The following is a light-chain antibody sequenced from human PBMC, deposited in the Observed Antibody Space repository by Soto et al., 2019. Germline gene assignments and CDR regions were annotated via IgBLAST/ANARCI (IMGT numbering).Light chain of an antibody. CDR1: QSVSSSY. V-gene: IGKV3-20*01. J-gene: IGKJ3*01. Sequence: EIVLTQSPGTLSLSPGERATLSCRASQSVSSSYLAWYQQKPGQAPRLLIYGASSRATGIPDRFSGSGSGTDFTLTISRLEPEDFAVYYCQTYGSSPRTFGPGTKVDIK. CDR3: QTYGSSPRT. CDR2: GAS.